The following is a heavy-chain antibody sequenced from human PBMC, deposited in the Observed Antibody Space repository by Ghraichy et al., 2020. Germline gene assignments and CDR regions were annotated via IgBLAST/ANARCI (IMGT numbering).Heavy chain of an antibody. CDR1: SGSATGYY. CDR3: ARSGGWFDP. Sequence: SETLSLTCSVTSGSATGYYWAWIRQPPGKGLEWIGNIFYNGRTIYNSSLKSRVTMSVDTSKNQFSLKLTSVTAADTAIYYCARSGGWFDPWGPGTLVNVSS. V-gene: IGHV4-59*02. J-gene: IGHJ5*02. CDR2: IFYNGRT.